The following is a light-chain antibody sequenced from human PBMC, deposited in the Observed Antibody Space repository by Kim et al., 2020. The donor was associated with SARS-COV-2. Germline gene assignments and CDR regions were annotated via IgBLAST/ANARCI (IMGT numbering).Light chain of an antibody. Sequence: EIVLTQSPGTLSLSPGERATLSCRASQSVSSSYLAWYQQKPGQAPRLLIYGASSRATGIPDRFSGSGSGTDFTLTISRLEPEDFAVYYCQQYSSSPVTFGGGTKVDIK. CDR3: QQYSSSPVT. V-gene: IGKV3-20*01. J-gene: IGKJ4*01. CDR1: QSVSSSY. CDR2: GAS.